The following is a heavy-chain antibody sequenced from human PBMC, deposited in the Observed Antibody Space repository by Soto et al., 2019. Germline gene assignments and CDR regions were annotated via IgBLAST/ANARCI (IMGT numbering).Heavy chain of an antibody. J-gene: IGHJ4*02. CDR1: GFRFNRYG. V-gene: IGHV3-33*01. Sequence: PGGSLRLSCAASGFRFNRYGMHWVRQAPGKGLEWVAVIWYDGTEKYYADSVKGRFSISRDNSDNTLYLQMDSPRVDDTALYFCAREGRDWATGTFFFDSCGQGTQVTVSS. CDR2: IWYDGTEK. D-gene: IGHD1-1*01. CDR3: AREGRDWATGTFFFDS.